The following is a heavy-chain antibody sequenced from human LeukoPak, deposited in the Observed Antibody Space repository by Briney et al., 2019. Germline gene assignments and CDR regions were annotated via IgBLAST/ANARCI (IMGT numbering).Heavy chain of an antibody. D-gene: IGHD2-15*01. Sequence: GGSLRLSCAASEFTFSSYGMHWVRQAPGKGLEWVAIIWYDGSNKYYADSVKGRFTISRDNSKNTLYLQMNSLRAEDTAMYYCAKETYCSGGSCGHFDYWGQGTLVTVSS. CDR3: AKETYCSGGSCGHFDY. V-gene: IGHV3-33*06. CDR2: IWYDGSNK. J-gene: IGHJ4*02. CDR1: EFTFSSYG.